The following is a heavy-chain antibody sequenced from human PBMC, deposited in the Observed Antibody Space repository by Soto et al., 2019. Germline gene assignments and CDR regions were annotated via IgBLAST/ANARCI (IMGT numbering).Heavy chain of an antibody. V-gene: IGHV4-30-2*01. Sequence: QLQLQESGSGLVKPSQTLSLTCAVSGGSISSGGCSWTWLRQPPGKVLEWSGYIYHSGSNYYHPSLKSRVTISVDRYKNQSSLKLSSMTAAATAVYYCARGGVGAEIDYWGQGTLVTVSS. CDR3: ARGGVGAEIDY. CDR1: GGSISSGGCS. CDR2: IYHSGSN. J-gene: IGHJ4*02. D-gene: IGHD2-15*01.